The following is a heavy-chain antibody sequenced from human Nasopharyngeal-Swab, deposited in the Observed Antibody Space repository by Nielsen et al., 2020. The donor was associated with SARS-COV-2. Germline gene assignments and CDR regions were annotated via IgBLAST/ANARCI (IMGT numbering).Heavy chain of an antibody. CDR1: GYSFTSYW. Sequence: GGSLRLSCKGSGYSFTSYWIGWVRQMPGKGLEWMGIIYPGDSDTRYSPSFQGQVTISADKSISTAYLQWSSLKASDTAMYYCARGVDVLRYFDWLLYRSRYNNWFDPWGQGTLVTVSS. V-gene: IGHV5-51*01. D-gene: IGHD3-9*01. CDR3: ARGVDVLRYFDWLLYRSRYNNWFDP. J-gene: IGHJ5*02. CDR2: IYPGDSDT.